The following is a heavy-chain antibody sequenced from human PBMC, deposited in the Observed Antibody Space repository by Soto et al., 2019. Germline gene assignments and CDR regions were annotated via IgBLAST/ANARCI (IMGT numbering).Heavy chain of an antibody. CDR2: IYYSGRT. V-gene: IGHV4-31*03. CDR1: GGSISSGGYF. D-gene: IGHD6-13*01. J-gene: IGHJ4*02. CDR3: ARFAREENPKVGSWYYFDY. Sequence: SETLSLTCTVSGGSISSGGYFWSWVRQHAGKGLEWIGNIYYSGRTYYNPSLKSRVTISVDTSKNQFSLKLSSVTAADTAVYYYARFAREENPKVGSWYYFDYWGQGTRVTVSS.